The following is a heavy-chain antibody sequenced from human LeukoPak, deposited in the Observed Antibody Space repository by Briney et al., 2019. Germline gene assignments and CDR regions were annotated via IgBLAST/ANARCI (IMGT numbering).Heavy chain of an antibody. J-gene: IGHJ4*02. Sequence: PGGSLRLSCAASGFTFSDYYMSWIRQAPGKGLEWVSYISSSGSTIYYADSVKGRFTISRDNAKNSLYLQMNSLRAEDTAVYYSARDVRWEYSSSHCFDYWGQGTLVTVSS. D-gene: IGHD6-6*01. V-gene: IGHV3-11*01. CDR1: GFTFSDYY. CDR2: ISSSGSTI. CDR3: ARDVRWEYSSSHCFDY.